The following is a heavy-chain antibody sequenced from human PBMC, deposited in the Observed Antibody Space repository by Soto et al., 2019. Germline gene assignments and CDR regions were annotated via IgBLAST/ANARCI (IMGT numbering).Heavy chain of an antibody. Sequence: GGSLSPSCAASGFTFSSYTMTWVRQAPGKGLEWVSYISSSSSTIYYADSVKGRFTISRDNAKNSLYLQMNSLRDEDTAVYYCAVNPFYGMDVWGQGTTVTVSS. CDR2: ISSSSSTI. J-gene: IGHJ6*02. CDR1: GFTFSSYT. V-gene: IGHV3-48*02. D-gene: IGHD3-16*02. CDR3: AVNPFYGMDV.